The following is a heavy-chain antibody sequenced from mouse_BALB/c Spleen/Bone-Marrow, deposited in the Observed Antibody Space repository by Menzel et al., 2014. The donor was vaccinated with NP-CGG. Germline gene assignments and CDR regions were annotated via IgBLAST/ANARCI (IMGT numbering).Heavy chain of an antibody. Sequence: QVHLQQSGAELVKPGASVKMSCKASGYTFTSYWMHWVKQRPGHGLEWIGLIDPSDSYTSYNQNFKGKATLTVDTSSNTAYMQLSSLTSEDSAVYYCSREDGNHYFDYWGQGTTLAVSS. J-gene: IGHJ2*01. D-gene: IGHD2-3*01. CDR2: IDPSDSYT. CDR3: SREDGNHYFDY. V-gene: IGHV1S127*01. CDR1: GYTFTSYW.